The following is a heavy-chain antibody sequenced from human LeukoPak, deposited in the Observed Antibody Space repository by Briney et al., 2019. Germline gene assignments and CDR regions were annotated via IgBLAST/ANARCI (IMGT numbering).Heavy chain of an antibody. Sequence: GGSLRLSCAASGFTFSDYWMHWVRQAPGKGLVWVGRISSDGRNIEYADSVKGRFTISRDNSKNTLYLQMNSLRAEDTAVYYCAKGDVDPGQGDQGTLVTVSS. V-gene: IGHV3-74*01. J-gene: IGHJ4*02. CDR1: GFTFSDYW. D-gene: IGHD5-12*01. CDR3: AKGDVDPGQ. CDR2: ISSDGRNI.